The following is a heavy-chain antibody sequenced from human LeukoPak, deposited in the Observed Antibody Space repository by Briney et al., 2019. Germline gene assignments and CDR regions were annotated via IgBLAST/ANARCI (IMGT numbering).Heavy chain of an antibody. J-gene: IGHJ4*02. Sequence: GGSLRLSCAASGFTFSSYGMHWVRQAPGKGLEWVAVRWYDGSNKYYADSVKGRFTISRDNSKNTLYLQMNSLRAEDTAVYYCARDVAVADNWGQGTLVTVSS. CDR1: GFTFSSYG. D-gene: IGHD6-19*01. V-gene: IGHV3-33*01. CDR2: RWYDGSNK. CDR3: ARDVAVADN.